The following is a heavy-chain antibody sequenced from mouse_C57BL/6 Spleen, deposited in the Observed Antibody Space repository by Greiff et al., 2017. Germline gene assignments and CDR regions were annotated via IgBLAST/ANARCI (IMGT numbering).Heavy chain of an antibody. CDR1: GYTFTDYE. CDR2: IDPETGGT. V-gene: IGHV1-15*01. D-gene: IGHD2-3*01. CDR3: TRYDGSYAMDY. Sequence: QVQLQQSGAELVRPGASVTLSCKASGYTFTDYEMHWVKQTPVHGLEWIGAIDPETGGTAYNQKFKGKAILTADKSSSTAYMELRSLTSEESAVYYCTRYDGSYAMDYWGQGTSVTVSS. J-gene: IGHJ4*01.